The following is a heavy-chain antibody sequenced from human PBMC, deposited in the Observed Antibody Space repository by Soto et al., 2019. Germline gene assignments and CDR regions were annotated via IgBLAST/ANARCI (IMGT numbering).Heavy chain of an antibody. Sequence: QVQLVQSGAEVKKPGSSVKVSCKASGGTFSSYAISWVRQAPGQGLEWMGGIIPIFGTANYAQKFQGRVTITADESTSTAYMERSSLRSEDTAVYYCASTRVTRNYYYYGMDVWGQGTTVTVSS. V-gene: IGHV1-69*01. J-gene: IGHJ6*02. CDR1: GGTFSSYA. D-gene: IGHD4-17*01. CDR3: ASTRVTRNYYYYGMDV. CDR2: IIPIFGTA.